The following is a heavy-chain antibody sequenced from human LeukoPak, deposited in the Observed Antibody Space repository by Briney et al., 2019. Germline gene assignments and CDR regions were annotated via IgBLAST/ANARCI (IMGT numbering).Heavy chain of an antibody. Sequence: SETLSLTRTVSGGSIKSYYWSWIRQPPGKGLEWIGYIYDSGSTDYNPSLKSRVTISLDAAKDQFSLRLSSVTAADTALYYCARVRWLNAYYHYYYMEVWGKGTTVTVSS. V-gene: IGHV4-59*01. CDR1: GGSIKSYY. J-gene: IGHJ6*03. CDR3: ARVRWLNAYYHYYYMEV. D-gene: IGHD3-22*01. CDR2: IYDSGST.